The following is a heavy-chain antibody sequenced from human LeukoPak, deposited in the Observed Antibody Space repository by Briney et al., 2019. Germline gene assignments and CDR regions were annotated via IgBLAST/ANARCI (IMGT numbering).Heavy chain of an antibody. D-gene: IGHD6-19*01. CDR2: INHSGST. CDR1: GGSFSGYY. V-gene: IGHV4-34*01. Sequence: PSETLSLTCAVYGGSFSGYYWSWIRQSPGKGLEWIGEINHSGSTKYNPSLKSRVTISVDTSKNQVSLRLSSVTAADTAVYYCARDVRGYSSGWYHWYYYFDYWGQGTLVTVSS. CDR3: ARDVRGYSSGWYHWYYYFDY. J-gene: IGHJ4*02.